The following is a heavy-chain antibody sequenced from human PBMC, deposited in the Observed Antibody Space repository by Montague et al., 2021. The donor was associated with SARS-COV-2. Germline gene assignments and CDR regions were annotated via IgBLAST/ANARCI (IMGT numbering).Heavy chain of an antibody. CDR3: ARGGLYYYGSGSYWLPEHYYYYGMDV. J-gene: IGHJ6*02. CDR2: IKQDGSEK. V-gene: IGHV3-7*01. D-gene: IGHD3-10*01. Sequence: SLRLSCAASGFTFSSYWMSRVRQAPGKGLEWVANIKQDGSEKYYVDSVKGRFTISRDNAKNSLYLQMNSLRAEDTAVYYCARGGLYYYGSGSYWLPEHYYYYGMDVWGQGTTVTVSS. CDR1: GFTFSSYW.